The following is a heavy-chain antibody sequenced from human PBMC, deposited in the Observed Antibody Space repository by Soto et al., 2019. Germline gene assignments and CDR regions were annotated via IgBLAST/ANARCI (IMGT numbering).Heavy chain of an antibody. CDR2: IYWDDDK. J-gene: IGHJ4*02. V-gene: IGHV2-5*02. Sequence: QITLKESGPTLVKPTQTLTLTCTFSGFSLATSGVGVGWIRQPPGKALEWLALIYWDDDKRYSPSLKSRLTITKDTSKDQVVLTMTNMDPVDTATYCCAPRDSSGYLDYWGQGTLVTVSS. CDR1: GFSLATSGVG. D-gene: IGHD3-22*01. CDR3: APRDSSGYLDY.